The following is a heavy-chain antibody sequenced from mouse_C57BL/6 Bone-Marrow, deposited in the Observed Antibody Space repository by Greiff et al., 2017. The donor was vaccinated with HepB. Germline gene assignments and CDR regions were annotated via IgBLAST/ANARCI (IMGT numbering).Heavy chain of an antibody. CDR2: ISNGGGST. Sequence: EVKLVESGGGLVQPGGSLKLSCAASGFTFSDYYMYWVRQTPEKRLEWVAYISNGGGSTYYPDTVKGRFTISRDNAKNTLYLQMSRLKSEDTAMYYCARHYYGSSYDDWYFDVWGTGTTVTVSS. CDR3: ARHYYGSSYDDWYFDV. J-gene: IGHJ1*03. D-gene: IGHD1-1*01. V-gene: IGHV5-12*01. CDR1: GFTFSDYY.